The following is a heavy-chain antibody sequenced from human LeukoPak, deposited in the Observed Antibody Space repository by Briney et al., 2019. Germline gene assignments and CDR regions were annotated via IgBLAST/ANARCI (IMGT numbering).Heavy chain of an antibody. J-gene: IGHJ4*02. V-gene: IGHV3-30*02. D-gene: IGHD7-27*01. CDR1: GFTFSSCG. Sequence: GGSLRLSCAASGFTFSSCGMHWVRQAPGKGLEWVAFIRYDGSNKNYADPVKGRSTISRDNSKNTLYLQMNSLRAEDTAVYYCAKDPKLTGFDYWGQGTLVTVSS. CDR3: AKDPKLTGFDY. CDR2: IRYDGSNK.